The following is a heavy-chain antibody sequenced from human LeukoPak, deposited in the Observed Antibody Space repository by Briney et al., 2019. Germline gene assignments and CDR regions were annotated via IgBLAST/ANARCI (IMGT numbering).Heavy chain of an antibody. V-gene: IGHV3-23*01. J-gene: IGHJ4*02. CDR3: ARTRRRGYSGYAAGDY. CDR1: GFTFSSYA. Sequence: PGGSLRPSCAASGFTFSSYAMSWVRQAPGKGLEWVSAISGSGGSTYYADSVKGRFTISRDNSKNTLYLQMNSLRAEDTAVYYCARTRRRGYSGYAAGDYWGQGTLVTVSS. CDR2: ISGSGGST. D-gene: IGHD5-12*01.